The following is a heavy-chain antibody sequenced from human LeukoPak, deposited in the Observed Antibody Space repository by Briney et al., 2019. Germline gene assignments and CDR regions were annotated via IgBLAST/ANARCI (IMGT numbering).Heavy chain of an antibody. Sequence: ASVKVSCKASGYTFTSYYMHWVRQAPGQGLEWMGIISPSGGSTSYAQKFQGRVTMTRDTSTSTVYMELSSLRSEDTAVYYCARADPSGWYYYWGQGTLVTVSS. D-gene: IGHD6-19*01. CDR1: GYTFTSYY. CDR2: ISPSGGST. CDR3: ARADPSGWYYY. V-gene: IGHV1-46*01. J-gene: IGHJ4*02.